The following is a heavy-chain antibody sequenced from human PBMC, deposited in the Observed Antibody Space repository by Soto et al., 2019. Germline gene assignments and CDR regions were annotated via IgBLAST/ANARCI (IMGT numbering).Heavy chain of an antibody. Sequence: ASVKVSCKASGYTFTSYYMNWVRQAPGQGLEWLGIINPSGGYTTYTQRFLGRVTMTSDTSTSTVHMELGSLTSEDTAVYYCARGGGIVVVTAPYDQWGQGTLVTVSS. CDR1: GYTFTSYY. V-gene: IGHV1-46*03. CDR2: INPSGGYT. D-gene: IGHD2-21*02. CDR3: ARGGGIVVVTAPYDQ. J-gene: IGHJ4*02.